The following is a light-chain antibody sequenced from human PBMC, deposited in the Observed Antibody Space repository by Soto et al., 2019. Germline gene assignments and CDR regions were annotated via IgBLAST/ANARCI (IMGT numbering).Light chain of an antibody. CDR2: DAS. CDR1: EGVGSF. Sequence: VLTQSPATLSLSPEDTATLSCRASEGVGSFLAWYRQKPGQPPRLLIYDASYRANGIPARFSGSGSATEFTLTINSLEPEDFAVYYCQQRGYWPRTFGQGTTLEIK. J-gene: IGKJ2*01. CDR3: QQRGYWPRT. V-gene: IGKV3-11*01.